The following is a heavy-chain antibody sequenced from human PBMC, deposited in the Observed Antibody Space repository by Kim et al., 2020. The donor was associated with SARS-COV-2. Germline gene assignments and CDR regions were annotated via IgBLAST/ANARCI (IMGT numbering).Heavy chain of an antibody. J-gene: IGHJ6*02. CDR1: GGSISSGGYY. CDR2: IYYSGST. D-gene: IGHD3-10*01. Sequence: SETLSLTCTVSGGSISSGGYYWSWIRQHPGKGLEWIGYIYYSGSTYYNPSLKSRVTISVDTSKNQFSLKLSSVTAADTAVYYCARVRITMVRGVIAYYGMDVWGQGTTVTVSS. V-gene: IGHV4-31*03. CDR3: ARVRITMVRGVIAYYGMDV.